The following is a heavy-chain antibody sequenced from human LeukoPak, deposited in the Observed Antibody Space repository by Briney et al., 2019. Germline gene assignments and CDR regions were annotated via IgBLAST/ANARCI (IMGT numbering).Heavy chain of an antibody. D-gene: IGHD5-12*01. Sequence: PGRCLRLSCAASGFTFDDYAMYWVRHALGEGLEWVSGISWNSGSIGYADSVKGRFTISRDNAKNSLYLQMNSLRAEDTAVYYCAGGYSGYDYEGPFDYWGQGTLVTVSS. CDR2: ISWNSGSI. CDR1: GFTFDDYA. J-gene: IGHJ4*02. V-gene: IGHV3-9*01. CDR3: AGGYSGYDYEGPFDY.